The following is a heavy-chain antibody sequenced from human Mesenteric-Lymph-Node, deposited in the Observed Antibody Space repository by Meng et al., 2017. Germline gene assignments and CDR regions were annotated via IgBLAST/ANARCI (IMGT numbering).Heavy chain of an antibody. D-gene: IGHD3-22*01. CDR2: IIPIFGTA. Sequence: AAKVPCKASGGTFSSYAISWVRQAPGQGLEWMGGIIPIFGTANYAQKLQGRVTLTTDTSTTTAYMERRILRSDDTAVYYCARDRSYYDSNGYYYHCYYGMDVWGQGTTVTVSS. CDR1: GGTFSSYA. CDR3: ARDRSYYDSNGYYYHCYYGMDV. J-gene: IGHJ6*02. V-gene: IGHV1-69*05.